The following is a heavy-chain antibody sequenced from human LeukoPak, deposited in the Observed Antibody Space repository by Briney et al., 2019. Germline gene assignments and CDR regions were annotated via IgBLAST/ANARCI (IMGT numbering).Heavy chain of an antibody. J-gene: IGHJ6*03. Sequence: KPSETLSLTCTVSGGSISSYYWSWIRQPAGKGLEWIGRICTSGSTNYNPSLKSRVTMSVDTSKNQFSLKLSSVTAADTAVYYCARSYYDFWSGCSPYYYYYMGVWGKGTTVTVSS. D-gene: IGHD3-3*01. CDR3: ARSYYDFWSGCSPYYYYYMGV. CDR2: ICTSGST. V-gene: IGHV4-4*07. CDR1: GGSISSYY.